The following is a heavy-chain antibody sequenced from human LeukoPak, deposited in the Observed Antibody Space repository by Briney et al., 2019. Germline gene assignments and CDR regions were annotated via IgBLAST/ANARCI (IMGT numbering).Heavy chain of an antibody. J-gene: IGHJ4*02. CDR3: VHRQGGSYFDH. D-gene: IGHD1-26*01. CDR2: IYWDDDK. Sequence: SGPTLVNPTQTLTLTCTFSGISITTSGVGAGWVRQPPGKAPEWLALIYWDDDKRYSPSLKSRLTITKDTSKNQVVLTMSNMDPVDTATYYCVHRQGGSYFDHWGQGTLVTVSS. CDR1: GISITTSGVG. V-gene: IGHV2-5*02.